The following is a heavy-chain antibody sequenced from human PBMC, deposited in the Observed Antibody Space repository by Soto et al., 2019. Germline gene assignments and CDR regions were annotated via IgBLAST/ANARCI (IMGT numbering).Heavy chain of an antibody. CDR3: ARAEDTAVYYCAGRSGSSDY. CDR1: GDTFTANY. V-gene: IGHV1-2*02. D-gene: IGHD3-10*01. J-gene: IGHJ4*02. Sequence: ASVKVSCKASGDTFTANYIHWVRQAPGQGFEWMGWINPQSGGTNYPQKFQGRVTMTRDTSLSTVYMTLIRLTSDDTAEYYCARAEDTAVYYCAGRSGSSDYWGRGTLVTVSS. CDR2: INPQSGGT.